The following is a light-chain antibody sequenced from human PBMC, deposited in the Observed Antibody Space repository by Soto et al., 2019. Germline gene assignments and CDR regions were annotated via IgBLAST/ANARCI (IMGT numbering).Light chain of an antibody. J-gene: IGLJ2*01. CDR3: QSYDNSLSGPV. V-gene: IGLV1-40*01. CDR2: ANT. CDR1: SSNIGAGID. Sequence: QSVLTQPPSVSGAPGQRVTISCTGSSSNIGAGIDVHWYQKFPGTAPKLFIYANTNRPSGVPDRFSGSKSGTSASLAITGLQAEDEADYYCQSYDNSLSGPVFGGGTKLTVL.